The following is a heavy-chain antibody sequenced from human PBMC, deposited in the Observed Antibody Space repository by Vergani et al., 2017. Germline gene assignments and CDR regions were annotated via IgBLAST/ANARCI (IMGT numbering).Heavy chain of an antibody. CDR3: ARLPIHLYGSGSSTTEIRAYGMDV. V-gene: IGHV1-2*04. CDR2: INPNSGGT. CDR1: GYTFTGYY. Sequence: QVQLVQSGAEVKKPGASVKVSCKASGYTFTGYYMHWVRQAPGQGLEWMGWINPNSGGTNYAQKFQGWVTMTRDTSISTACMERSRLRSDDTAVYYCARLPIHLYGSGSSTTEIRAYGMDVWGQGTTVTVSS. D-gene: IGHD3-10*01. J-gene: IGHJ6*02.